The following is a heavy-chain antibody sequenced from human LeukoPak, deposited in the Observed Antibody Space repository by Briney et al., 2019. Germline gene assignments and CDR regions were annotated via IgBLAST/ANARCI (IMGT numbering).Heavy chain of an antibody. V-gene: IGHV3-23*01. J-gene: IGHJ4*02. Sequence: GGSLRLSCAVSGITLSNYGMSWVRQAPGKGLEWVAGLSGSGGSTYYADSVKGRFTISRDNSKNTLYLQMNSLRAEDTAVYYCAKEQMYSSGWYDYWGQGTLVTVSS. CDR1: GITLSNYG. CDR3: AKEQMYSSGWYDY. D-gene: IGHD6-19*01. CDR2: LSGSGGST.